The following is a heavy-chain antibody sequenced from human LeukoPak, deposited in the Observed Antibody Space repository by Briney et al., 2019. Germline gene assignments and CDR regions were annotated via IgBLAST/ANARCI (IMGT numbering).Heavy chain of an antibody. J-gene: IGHJ3*02. CDR2: IYHSGST. CDR1: GGSISPYY. D-gene: IGHD3-22*01. V-gene: IGHV4-59*08. CDR3: ARHFTYYYDSSGYPRDAFDI. Sequence: SGTLSLTCTVSGGSISPYYWSWIRQSPGKGLVWIAYIYHSGSTNYNPSLKSRVTISVDMSKNQFSLRLSSVTAADTALYYCARHFTYYYDSSGYPRDAFDIWGQGTMVTVSS.